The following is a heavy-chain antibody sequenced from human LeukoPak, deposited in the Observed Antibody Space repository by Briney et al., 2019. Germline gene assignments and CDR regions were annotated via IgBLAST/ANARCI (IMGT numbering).Heavy chain of an antibody. J-gene: IGHJ4*02. Sequence: SSVTVSCKASGYTFTSYYIDWVRQAPGQGLGWMGVINPSGGSTRYAQKFQGRVTMTGDPSTRTVYMELSSLTSDDTAVYYCARGTTDDYWGQGTPVPVFS. CDR1: GYTFTSYY. CDR3: ARGTTDDY. CDR2: INPSGGST. D-gene: IGHD1-1*01. V-gene: IGHV1-46*01.